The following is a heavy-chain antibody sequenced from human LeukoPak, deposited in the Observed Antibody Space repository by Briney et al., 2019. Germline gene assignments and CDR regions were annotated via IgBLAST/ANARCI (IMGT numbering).Heavy chain of an antibody. CDR1: GFTFSSYG. D-gene: IGHD3-22*01. CDR3: AKALSVVIPYDAFDI. Sequence: GGSLRLSCAASGFTFSSYGISWVRQAPGKGLEWVSAISGSGGSTYYADSVKGRFTISRDNSKNTLYLQMNSLRAEDTAVYYCAKALSVVIPYDAFDIWGQGTMVTVSS. J-gene: IGHJ3*02. V-gene: IGHV3-23*01. CDR2: ISGSGGST.